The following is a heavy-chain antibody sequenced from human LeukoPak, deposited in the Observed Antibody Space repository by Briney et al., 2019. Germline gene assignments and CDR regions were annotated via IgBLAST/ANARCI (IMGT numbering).Heavy chain of an antibody. Sequence: PSETLSLTCTVSGGSISSGSYYWSWIRQPAGKGLEWIGRIYTSGSTNYNPSLKSRVTISVDTSKNQFSLKLSSVTAADTAVYYCARARTMVRGANGMWFDYWGQGTLVTVSS. CDR3: ARARTMVRGANGMWFDY. J-gene: IGHJ4*02. V-gene: IGHV4-61*02. D-gene: IGHD3-10*01. CDR1: GGSISSGSYY. CDR2: IYTSGST.